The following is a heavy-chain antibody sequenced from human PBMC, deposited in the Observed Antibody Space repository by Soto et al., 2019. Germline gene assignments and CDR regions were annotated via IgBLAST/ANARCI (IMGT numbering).Heavy chain of an antibody. D-gene: IGHD3-10*01. CDR1: GFTFSSGRYA. J-gene: IGHJ4*02. CDR3: ARSLGPGSHCFGY. V-gene: IGHV3-23*01. Sequence: EVQLLESGGGFIQPGGSLSLSCAASGFTFSSGRYAMSCVRQAPGQGLEWVSTLSDSTYYADSVQGRFTISGDSSKNTLYPQMNTMGAQDTAVYYGARSLGPGSHCFGYWGQGPLVTVSS. CDR2: LSDST.